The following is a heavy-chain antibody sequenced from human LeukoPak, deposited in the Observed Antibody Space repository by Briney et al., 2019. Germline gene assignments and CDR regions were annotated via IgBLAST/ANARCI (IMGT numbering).Heavy chain of an antibody. D-gene: IGHD2-21*02. CDR1: GYTLTELS. V-gene: IGHV1-24*01. Sequence: ASVKVSCKVSGYTLTELSMHWVRQAPGKGLEWMGGFDPEDGETIYAQKFQGRVTMTEDTSTDTAYMELSSLRSEDTAVYYCATKPNCGGDCYYDYWGQGTLVTVSS. J-gene: IGHJ4*02. CDR2: FDPEDGET. CDR3: ATKPNCGGDCYYDY.